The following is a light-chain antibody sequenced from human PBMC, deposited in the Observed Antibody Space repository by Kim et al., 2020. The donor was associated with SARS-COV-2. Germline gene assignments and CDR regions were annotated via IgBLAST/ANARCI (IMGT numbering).Light chain of an antibody. Sequence: PGQTASITCSGDELGDKYVCWYQQKPGPSPVLVIYQDNKWPSGIPGRFSGSNSGNTATLTISGTQALDEADYYCQAWDSSTSSWVFGGGTQLTVL. CDR3: QAWDSSTSSWV. V-gene: IGLV3-1*01. J-gene: IGLJ3*02. CDR2: QDN. CDR1: ELGDKY.